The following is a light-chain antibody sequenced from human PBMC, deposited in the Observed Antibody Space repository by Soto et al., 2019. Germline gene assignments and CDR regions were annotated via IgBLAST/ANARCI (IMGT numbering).Light chain of an antibody. V-gene: IGLV2-14*01. CDR3: SSFTSSTTPV. CDR1: SSDVGGYNY. Sequence: QSVLTQPASVSGSPGQSITISCTGTSSDVGGYNYVSWYQQHPGKAPKLMIYDVSNRPSGVSNRFSGSKSGNTASLTISGLQAADEADYYCSSFTSSTTPVFGGGTTLTVL. J-gene: IGLJ2*01. CDR2: DVS.